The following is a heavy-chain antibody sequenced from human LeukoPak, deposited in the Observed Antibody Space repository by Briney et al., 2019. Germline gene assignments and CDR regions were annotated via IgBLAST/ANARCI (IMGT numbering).Heavy chain of an antibody. J-gene: IGHJ4*02. CDR3: AKVPLGTATPRNY. V-gene: IGHV3-23*01. CDR1: GLTFSSYA. Sequence: GGSLRLSCAASGLTFSSYAMSWVRQAPGKGLEWVSGISGSGGSTYYADSVKGRFTISRDNSKNTLYLQMNSLRAEDTAVYYCAKVPLGTATPRNYWGQGTPVTVSS. D-gene: IGHD2-15*01. CDR2: ISGSGGST.